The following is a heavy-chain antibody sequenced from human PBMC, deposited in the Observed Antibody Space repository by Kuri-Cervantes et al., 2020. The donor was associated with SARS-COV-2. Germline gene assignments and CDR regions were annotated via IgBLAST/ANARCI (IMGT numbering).Heavy chain of an antibody. CDR1: GFTVSSNY. V-gene: IGHV3-66*02. J-gene: IGHJ4*02. CDR2: IYSGGST. Sequence: GGSLKISCAASGFTVSSNYMSWVRQAPGKGLEWVSVIYSGGSTYYADPVKGRFTISRDNSKNTLYLQMNSLRAEDTAVYYCARGVSGEGLVGATGYWGQGTLVTVSS. CDR3: ARGVSGEGLVGATGY. D-gene: IGHD1-26*01.